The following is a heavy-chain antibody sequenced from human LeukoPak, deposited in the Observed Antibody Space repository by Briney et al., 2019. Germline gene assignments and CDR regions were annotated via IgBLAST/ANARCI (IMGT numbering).Heavy chain of an antibody. V-gene: IGHV3-30*03. D-gene: IGHD6-13*01. CDR1: GFTFSSYG. CDR3: ARPPGYSSSWYYMDV. Sequence: PGRSLRLSCAASGFTFSSYGMHWVRQAPGKGLEWVAVISYDGSNKYYADSVKGRFTISRDNSKNTLYLQMNSLRAEDTAVYYCARPPGYSSSWYYMDVWGKGTTVTVSS. J-gene: IGHJ6*03. CDR2: ISYDGSNK.